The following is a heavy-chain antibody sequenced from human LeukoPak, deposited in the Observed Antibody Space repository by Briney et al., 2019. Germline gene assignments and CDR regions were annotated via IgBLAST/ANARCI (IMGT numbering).Heavy chain of an antibody. V-gene: IGHV4-59*01. CDR2: IHDSGST. J-gene: IGHJ4*02. D-gene: IGHD5-18*01. CDR3: ARVGSAYSSGYNDY. Sequence: SETLSLTCTASGGSISGSYWSWIRQPPGKGLEWFGYIHDSGSTAYNPSLKSRVTISAGTSKNQFSLNLSSVTAADTAVYYYARVGSAYSSGYNDYSGQGTLVTVSS. CDR1: GGSISGSY.